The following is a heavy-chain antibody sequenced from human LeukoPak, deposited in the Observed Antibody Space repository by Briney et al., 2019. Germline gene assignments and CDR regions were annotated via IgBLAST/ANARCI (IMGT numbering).Heavy chain of an antibody. CDR1: GFTFSRCW. Sequence: GGSLRLSCAASGFTFSRCWMHWVRQAPGKGLVWVSRINSDGRSTNYADSVKGRFTISRDNAKNTLYLQMNSLRAEDTAVYYCARDPDSSGWSSFEYWGQGTLVTVSS. CDR2: INSDGRST. J-gene: IGHJ4*02. D-gene: IGHD6-19*01. V-gene: IGHV3-74*01. CDR3: ARDPDSSGWSSFEY.